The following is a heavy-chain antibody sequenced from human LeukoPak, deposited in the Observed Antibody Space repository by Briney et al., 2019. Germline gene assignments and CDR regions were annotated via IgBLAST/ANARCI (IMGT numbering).Heavy chain of an antibody. CDR3: ARPPAYDSRNYYFAY. Sequence: PGGPLRLSCAASGFTFSTYWMHWVRQVTGKGLVWVSHINSDGSGTSYADSVKGRFTISRDNAKNTLYLQMNSLRVEDTAVYYCARPPAYDSRNYYFAYWGQGILVTVSS. J-gene: IGHJ4*02. D-gene: IGHD3-22*01. CDR1: GFTFSTYW. V-gene: IGHV3-74*01. CDR2: INSDGSGT.